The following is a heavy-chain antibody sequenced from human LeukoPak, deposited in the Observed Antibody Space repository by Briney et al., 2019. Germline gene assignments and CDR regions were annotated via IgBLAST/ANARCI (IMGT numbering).Heavy chain of an antibody. Sequence: SETLSLTCAFRGASFTGFYWSWIRQHPGRGLEWIGYIYYSGSTSYNPSLKSRVTISVDTSKNQFSLKLSSVTAADTAVYFCAREFITMVRGNYYYYGMDVWGQGTTVTVSS. J-gene: IGHJ6*02. D-gene: IGHD3-10*01. CDR2: IYYSGST. V-gene: IGHV4-31*11. CDR3: AREFITMVRGNYYYYGMDV. CDR1: GASFTGFY.